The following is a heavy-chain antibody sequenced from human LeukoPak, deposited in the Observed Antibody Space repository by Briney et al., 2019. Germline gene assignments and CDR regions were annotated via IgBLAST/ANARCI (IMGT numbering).Heavy chain of an antibody. CDR3: ARGSLGGYSSSWYGGNWFDP. J-gene: IGHJ5*02. CDR1: GYTLTSYD. Sequence: ASVKVSCKASGYTLTSYDINWVRQATGQRLEWMGWKNPNSGNTGYAQKFQGRVTMTRNTSISTAYMELSSLRSEDTAVYYCARGSLGGYSSSWYGGNWFDPWGQGTLVTVSS. CDR2: KNPNSGNT. V-gene: IGHV1-8*01. D-gene: IGHD6-13*01.